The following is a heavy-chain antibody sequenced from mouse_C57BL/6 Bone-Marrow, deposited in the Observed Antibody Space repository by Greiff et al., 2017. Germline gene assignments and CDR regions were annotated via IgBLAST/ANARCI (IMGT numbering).Heavy chain of an antibody. CDR1: GYTFTSYD. CDR2: IYPRGGST. V-gene: IGHV1-85*01. Sequence: VKVVESGPELVKPGASVKLSCKASGYTFTSYDINWVKQRPGQGLEWIGWIYPRGGSTKYNEKFKGKATLTVDTSSSTAYMELHSLTSEDSAVYVGSRDYGSSCWYFDVWGTGTTVTVSS. D-gene: IGHD1-1*01. J-gene: IGHJ1*03. CDR3: SRDYGSSCWYFDV.